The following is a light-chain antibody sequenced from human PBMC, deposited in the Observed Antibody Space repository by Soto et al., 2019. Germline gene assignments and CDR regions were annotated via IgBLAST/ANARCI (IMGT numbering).Light chain of an antibody. V-gene: IGKV1-5*03. J-gene: IGKJ1*01. Sequence: DIEMTQSAPTLSGSVGGRVPITCRASQTISSWLAWYQQKPGRAPNLLIYETSILQSGVPSRFSGSGSGTDFTLTISGVPPDDIATYYCQQYSTFWTLSQGTKVDI. CDR2: ETS. CDR3: QQYSTFWT. CDR1: QTISSW.